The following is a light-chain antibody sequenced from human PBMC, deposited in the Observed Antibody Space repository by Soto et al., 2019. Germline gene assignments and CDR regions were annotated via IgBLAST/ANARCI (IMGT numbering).Light chain of an antibody. CDR1: SSNIGNNY. Sequence: QSVLTQPPSVSAAPGQKVTISCSGSSSNIGNNYVSWYQQVPGTPPKLLIYENIKRPSGIPDRFSGSKSGTSATLDITGRQTGDEADYFCGTWDSSLSAGGIFGTGTKLTVL. V-gene: IGLV1-51*02. CDR2: ENI. CDR3: GTWDSSLSAGGI. J-gene: IGLJ1*01.